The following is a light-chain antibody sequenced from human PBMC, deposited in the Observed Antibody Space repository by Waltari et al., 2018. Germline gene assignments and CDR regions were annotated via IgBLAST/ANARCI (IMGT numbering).Light chain of an antibody. V-gene: IGKV1-5*01. Sequence: DIQMTQSPSTLSASVGDRVSVTCRASQSINRWLAWYQQKPGKAPKLLIYDASSLESGVPSRFSGSGSGTEFTLSISSLQPEDFATYYCQQSYSTPCTFGQGTKLEIK. CDR3: QQSYSTPCT. CDR1: QSINRW. CDR2: DAS. J-gene: IGKJ2*02.